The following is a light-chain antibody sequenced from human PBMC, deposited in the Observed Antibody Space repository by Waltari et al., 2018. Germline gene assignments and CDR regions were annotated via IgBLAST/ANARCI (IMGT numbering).Light chain of an antibody. CDR1: QNIDRS. V-gene: IGKV1-39*01. Sequence: DIQMTQSPSSLSASVGDTVTITCRTSQNIDRSLNWYHPRPGNAPKLLIFAASTLQSGVASRFSGSGAGTDFTLTISGLQPEDFATYFCQQRHRSPWTFGQGTQVDI. CDR3: QQRHRSPWT. CDR2: AAS. J-gene: IGKJ1*01.